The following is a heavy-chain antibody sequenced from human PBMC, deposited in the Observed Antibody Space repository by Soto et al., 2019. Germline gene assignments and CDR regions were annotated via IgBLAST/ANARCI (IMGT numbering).Heavy chain of an antibody. J-gene: IGHJ4*02. D-gene: IGHD3-3*01. V-gene: IGHV3-30*18. CDR1: GFTFSIYG. Sequence: GGSLRLSCAASGFTFSIYGMHWVRQAPGKGLEWVAVISYDGSNKYYADSVKGRFTISRDNSKNTLYLQMNSLRAEDTAVYYCAKEVRDFWSGYQRALDYWGQGTLVTVSS. CDR2: ISYDGSNK. CDR3: AKEVRDFWSGYQRALDY.